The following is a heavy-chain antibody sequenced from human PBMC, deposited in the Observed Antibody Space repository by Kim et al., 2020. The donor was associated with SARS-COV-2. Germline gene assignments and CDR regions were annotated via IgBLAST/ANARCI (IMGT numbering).Heavy chain of an antibody. V-gene: IGHV1-3*01. D-gene: IGHD2-2*01. CDR1: GYTFTSYA. CDR2: INAGNGNT. Sequence: ASVKVSCKASGYTFTSYAMHWVRQAPGQRLEWMGWINAGNGNTKYSQKFQGRVTITRDTSASTAYMELSSLRSEDTAGYYCARGMGFYCSSTSCEEGDWFDPWGQGTLVTVSS. CDR3: ARGMGFYCSSTSCEEGDWFDP. J-gene: IGHJ5*02.